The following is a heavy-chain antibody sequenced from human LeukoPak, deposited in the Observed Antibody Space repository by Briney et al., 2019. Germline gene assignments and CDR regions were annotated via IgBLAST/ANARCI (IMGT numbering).Heavy chain of an antibody. J-gene: IGHJ6*03. CDR1: GGSISSYY. D-gene: IGHD3-3*01. CDR3: ARDNDFWSGSKYYYYYMDV. V-gene: IGHV4-59*01. Sequence: SETLSLTCTVSGGSISSYYWSWIRQPPGKGLEWIGYIYYSGSTNYNPSLKSRVTISVDTSKNQFSLKLSSVTAADTAVYYCARDNDFWSGSKYYYYYMDVWGKGTTVTVSS. CDR2: IYYSGST.